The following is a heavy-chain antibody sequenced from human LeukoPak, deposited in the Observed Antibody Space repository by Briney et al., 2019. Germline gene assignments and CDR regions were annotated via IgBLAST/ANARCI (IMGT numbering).Heavy chain of an antibody. V-gene: IGHV1-24*01. CDR3: TTSDRQFCSPSSCYMPFDY. CDR1: GYSLTELS. CDR2: FDPRNGGT. J-gene: IGHJ4*02. Sequence: ASVKVSCKVAGYSLTELSMHWVRQAPGKGLEWMGGFDPRNGGTYFAQNFQGRVTLTEDTSTDTSSMELRSLKSDDTAVYYCTTSDRQFCSPSSCYMPFDYWGQGSLVTVSS. D-gene: IGHD2-2*02.